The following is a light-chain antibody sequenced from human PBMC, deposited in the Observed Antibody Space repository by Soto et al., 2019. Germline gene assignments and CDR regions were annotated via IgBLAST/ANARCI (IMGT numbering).Light chain of an antibody. J-gene: IGKJ2*01. CDR1: QNLSRN. CDR3: QQYDKWPHT. V-gene: IGKV3-15*01. Sequence: EVAIIQSPVTLSVSPGERDTLSCGASQNLSRNLAWYQQQPGQAPRLLIFYASTRATGIPARFSGSGSGTDFTLTISSLQSEDFAVYFCQQYDKWPHTFGQGTKLEIK. CDR2: YAS.